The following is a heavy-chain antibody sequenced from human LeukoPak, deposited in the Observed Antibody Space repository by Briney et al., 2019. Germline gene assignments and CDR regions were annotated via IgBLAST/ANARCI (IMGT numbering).Heavy chain of an antibody. CDR2: IYSSGST. Sequence: PSETLSLTCTVSGGSISSGGYYWSWIRQPTGKGLEWIGYIYSSGSTNYNPSLKSRVTISVDTSKNQVSLKLSSVTAADTAVYYCARHVRDGEVATIDYFDYWSQGTLVTVSS. CDR1: GGSISSGGYY. CDR3: ARHVRDGEVATIDYFDY. J-gene: IGHJ4*02. D-gene: IGHD5-12*01. V-gene: IGHV4-61*08.